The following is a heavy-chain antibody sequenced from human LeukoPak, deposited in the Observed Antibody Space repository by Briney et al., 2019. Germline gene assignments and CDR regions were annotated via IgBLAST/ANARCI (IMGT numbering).Heavy chain of an antibody. V-gene: IGHV3-7*01. D-gene: IGHD1-26*01. CDR2: IKQDGSDK. J-gene: IGHJ4*02. CDR3: ARDEGGSYSFDY. CDR1: GSPFSNYG. Sequence: GGPLRLPCAPPGSPFSNYGWAWARRPQGRGLEGVANIKQDGSDKYYVDSVKGRFTLSRDNAKNSLYLQMNSLRAEDTAVYYCARDEGGSYSFDYWGQGTLVTVSS.